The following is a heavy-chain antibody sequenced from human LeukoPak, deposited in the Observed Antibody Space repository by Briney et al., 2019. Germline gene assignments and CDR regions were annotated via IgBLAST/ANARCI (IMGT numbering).Heavy chain of an antibody. CDR3: ARGLRFFDWLYPDY. CDR2: IYYSGST. CDR1: GGSISSGGYY. Sequence: PSQTPSLTCSVSGGSISSGGYYWRWIRQHPGKGLEWIAYIYYSGSTYYNPALNSRITISIDTSKNQFSLKLSSVTAADTAVYYCARGLRFFDWLYPDYWGQGTLGTVS. J-gene: IGHJ4*02. V-gene: IGHV4-31*03. D-gene: IGHD3-9*01.